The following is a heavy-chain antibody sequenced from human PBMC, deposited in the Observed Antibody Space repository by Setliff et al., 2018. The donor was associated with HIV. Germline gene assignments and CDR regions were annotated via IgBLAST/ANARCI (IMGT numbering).Heavy chain of an antibody. CDR2: IDWDDDT. D-gene: IGHD3-22*01. CDR1: GFSLTTSEMC. J-gene: IGHJ3*02. CDR3: TRAPRWLNGAFDI. V-gene: IGHV2-70*11. Sequence: GSGPTLVNPTQTLTLTCTFSGFSLTTSEMCVSWIRQPPGKALEWLARIDWDDDTYYATSLKTRLTISKDTSKNQVVLTMTNMDPVDTATYYCTRAPRWLNGAFDIWGQGTMVTV.